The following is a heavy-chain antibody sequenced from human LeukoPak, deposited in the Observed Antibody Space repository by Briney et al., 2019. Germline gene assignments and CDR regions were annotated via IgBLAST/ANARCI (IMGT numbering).Heavy chain of an antibody. CDR3: ARGGSTSCYG. Sequence: GGSLRLSCATSGFTFSSYWMHWVRQAPGKGLVWVSRVNSDGSSTTYADSVKGRFTISRDNAKNTLYLQMNSLRAEDTAVYYCARGGSTSCYGWGQGTLVIVSS. V-gene: IGHV3-74*01. J-gene: IGHJ4*02. CDR2: VNSDGSST. D-gene: IGHD2-2*01. CDR1: GFTFSSYW.